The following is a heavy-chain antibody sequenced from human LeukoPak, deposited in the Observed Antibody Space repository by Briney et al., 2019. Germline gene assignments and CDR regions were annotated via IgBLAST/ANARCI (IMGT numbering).Heavy chain of an antibody. D-gene: IGHD6-19*01. J-gene: IGHJ4*02. CDR3: VSGNGWSFDY. Sequence: PGGSLRLSCAASGLTFSSYAMSWVRQAPGKGLEWVSTISGSGGSTYYADSVKGRFTISRDNSKNTLFLQMNSLRAEDTAVYYCVSGNGWSFDYWGQGTLVTVSS. V-gene: IGHV3-23*01. CDR1: GLTFSSYA. CDR2: ISGSGGST.